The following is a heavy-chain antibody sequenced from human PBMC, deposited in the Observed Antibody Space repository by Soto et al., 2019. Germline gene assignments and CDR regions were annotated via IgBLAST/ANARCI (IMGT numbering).Heavy chain of an antibody. D-gene: IGHD1-1*01. V-gene: IGHV1-69*01. J-gene: IGHJ4*02. CDR3: ARGRGLYNSGRSQLDY. Sequence: QVQLVQSGAEVKKPGSSVRVSCKASGDTFSRYTVNWVRQAPRPGLEWMGGIIPRFGTTNFAPTLQGRVTITADESTNTVYMELSSLRSEDTALYFCARGRGLYNSGRSQLDYWGQGTLVTVSS. CDR2: IIPRFGTT. CDR1: GDTFSRYT.